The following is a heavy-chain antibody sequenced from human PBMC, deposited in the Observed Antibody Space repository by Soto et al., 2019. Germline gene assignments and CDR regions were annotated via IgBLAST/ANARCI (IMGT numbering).Heavy chain of an antibody. J-gene: IGHJ6*02. CDR3: ARGPGNYYYGMDV. D-gene: IGHD1-26*01. V-gene: IGHV3-33*01. Sequence: QVQLVESGGGVVQPGRSLRLSCAASGFTFNKYGMHWVRQAPGKGLEWVAVIWYDGSDKYYEDSVKGRFTISRDNSKNTLYLQMNSLTDEDTAVYYCARGPGNYYYGMDVWGQGTTVTVSS. CDR1: GFTFNKYG. CDR2: IWYDGSDK.